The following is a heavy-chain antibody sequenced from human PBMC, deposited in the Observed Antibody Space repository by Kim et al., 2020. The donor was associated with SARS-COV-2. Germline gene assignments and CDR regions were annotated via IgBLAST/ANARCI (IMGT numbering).Heavy chain of an antibody. V-gene: IGHV3-33*01. CDR1: GFTFSSYG. Sequence: PGGSLRLSCAASGFTFSSYGMHWVRQAPGKGLEWVAVIWYDGSNKYYADSVKGRFTISRDNSKNTLYLQMNSLRAEDTAVYYCARSGSRILYLYNWFDPWGQGTLVTVSS. J-gene: IGHJ5*02. CDR2: IWYDGSNK. CDR3: ARSGSRILYLYNWFDP. D-gene: IGHD2-8*01.